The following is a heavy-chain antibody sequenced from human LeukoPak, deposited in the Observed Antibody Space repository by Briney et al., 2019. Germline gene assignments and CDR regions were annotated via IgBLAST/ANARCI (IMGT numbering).Heavy chain of an antibody. D-gene: IGHD2-2*01. CDR1: GRPMHSSSYY. CDR3: ARLSAGYCSSTSCPYYYYYYYMDV. J-gene: IGHJ6*03. CDR2: IYYSGST. V-gene: IGHV4-39*01. Sequence: SETLSFTCSVSGRPMHSSSYYWGWIRQPPGKGLEWIGSIYYSGSTYYNPSLKSRVTISVDTSKNQFSLKLSSVTAADTAVYYCARLSAGYCSSTSCPYYYYYYYMDVWGKGTTVTVSS.